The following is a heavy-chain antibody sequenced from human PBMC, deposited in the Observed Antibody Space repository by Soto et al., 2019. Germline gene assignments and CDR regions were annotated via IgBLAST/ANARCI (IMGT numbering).Heavy chain of an antibody. Sequence: GGSLRLSCAASGFTFSSYGMHWVRQAPGKGLEWVAVIWYDGSNKYYADSVKGRFTISRDNSKNTLYLQMNSLRAEDTAVYYCARDIGSNGIVGATILSIPRLSQDYWGQGTLVTVSS. V-gene: IGHV3-33*01. J-gene: IGHJ4*02. CDR3: ARDIGSNGIVGATILSIPRLSQDY. CDR1: GFTFSSYG. CDR2: IWYDGSNK. D-gene: IGHD1-26*01.